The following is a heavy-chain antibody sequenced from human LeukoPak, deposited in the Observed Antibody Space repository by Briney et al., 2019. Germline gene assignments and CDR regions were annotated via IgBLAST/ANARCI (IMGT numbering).Heavy chain of an antibody. D-gene: IGHD5-12*01. CDR3: TRGNRESLVATLFDY. V-gene: IGHV3-49*04. CDR2: IRSKAYGGST. CDR1: GFTFGDYA. Sequence: GGSLRLSCTASGFTFGDYAMSWVRQAPGKGLEWVGFIRSKAYGGSTEYAASVKGRFTISRDDSKSIAYLQMNSLKTEDTAVYYCTRGNRESLVATLFDYWGQGTLVTVSS. J-gene: IGHJ4*02.